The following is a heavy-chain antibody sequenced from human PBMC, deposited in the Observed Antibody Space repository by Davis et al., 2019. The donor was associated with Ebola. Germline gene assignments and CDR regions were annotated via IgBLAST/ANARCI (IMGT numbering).Heavy chain of an antibody. D-gene: IGHD6-6*01. Sequence: PGGSLRLSCAVSGFAFTDYAMHWVRQAPGKGLEWVTIISYDGNNKDYADAMKGRFTVSRDNSKNTLYLEMNNLRVDDTAVYYCARSGEAPRRPKYDYYYYIDVWGKGTTVTVSS. CDR3: ARSGEAPRRPKYDYYYYIDV. V-gene: IGHV3-30-3*01. CDR1: GFAFTDYA. J-gene: IGHJ6*03. CDR2: ISYDGNNK.